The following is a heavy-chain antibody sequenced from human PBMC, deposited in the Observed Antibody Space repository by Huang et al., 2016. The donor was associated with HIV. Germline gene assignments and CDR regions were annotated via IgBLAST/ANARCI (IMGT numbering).Heavy chain of an antibody. CDR3: ARGLSGNIDS. CDR2: IGPMFGTG. D-gene: IGHD1-20*01. CDR1: GGTFSSHT. V-gene: IGHV1-69*01. J-gene: IGHJ4*02. Sequence: QVQLVQSGAELKKPGSSVKVYCKASGGTFSSHTITWVRQAPGQGFEWMGEIGPMFGTGNNAQKFQGRVTITADEATATAYLELSSLKFEDTAIYYCARGLSGNIDSWGQGSLVTVSS.